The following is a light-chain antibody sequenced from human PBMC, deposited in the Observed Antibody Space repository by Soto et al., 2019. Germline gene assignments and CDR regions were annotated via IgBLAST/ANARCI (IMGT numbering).Light chain of an antibody. J-gene: IGKJ4*01. CDR1: QSISTSY. Sequence: ILFSQCPGTPSFSPRERATLSFAGSQSISTSYLAWYQQKPGQAPRLLIYGSSSRATGIPDRFSGSGSGTDFTLTISSLEPEDFTVYYCQQYGSSPRTFGGGTKVDIK. V-gene: IGKV3-20*01. CDR2: GSS. CDR3: QQYGSSPRT.